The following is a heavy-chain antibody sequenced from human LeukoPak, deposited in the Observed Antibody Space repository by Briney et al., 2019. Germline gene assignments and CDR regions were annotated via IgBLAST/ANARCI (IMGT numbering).Heavy chain of an antibody. CDR3: VRGKVVPAAWGY. J-gene: IGHJ4*02. Sequence: GASVKVSCKASGYTFTSYDINWVRQATGQGLEWMGWMNANSGNTGYAQKFQGRVTMTRNTSISTAYMELSSLRSDDTAVYYCVRGKVVPAAWGYWGQGTLVTVSS. CDR1: GYTFTSYD. D-gene: IGHD2-2*01. CDR2: MNANSGNT. V-gene: IGHV1-8*01.